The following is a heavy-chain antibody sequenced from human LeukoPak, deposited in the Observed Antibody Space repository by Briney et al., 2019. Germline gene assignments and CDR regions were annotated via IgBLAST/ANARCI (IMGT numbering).Heavy chain of an antibody. J-gene: IGHJ3*02. V-gene: IGHV4-59*01. CDR1: GGSISSYY. CDR2: IYYSGST. CDR3: ARSGYRYGADALDI. Sequence: SETLSLTCTVSGGSISSYYWSWIRQPPGKGLEWIGYIYYSGSTNYNPSLKSRVIISVDTSKKQFSLKLSSVTAADTAVYYCARSGYRYGADALDIWGQGTMVTVSS. D-gene: IGHD5-18*01.